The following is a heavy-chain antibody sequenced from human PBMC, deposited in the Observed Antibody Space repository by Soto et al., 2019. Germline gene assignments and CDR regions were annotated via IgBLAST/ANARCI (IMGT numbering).Heavy chain of an antibody. CDR3: AKEAYYYYYYGMDV. D-gene: IGHD3-16*01. J-gene: IGHJ6*02. CDR2: IYSGGST. Sequence: PGGSLRLSCAASGFTVSSNYMSWVRQAPGKGLEWVSVIYSGGSTYYADSVKGRFTISRDNSKNTLYLQMNSLRAEDTAAYYCAKEAYYYYYYGMDVWGQGATVTVSS. CDR1: GFTVSSNY. V-gene: IGHV3-53*01.